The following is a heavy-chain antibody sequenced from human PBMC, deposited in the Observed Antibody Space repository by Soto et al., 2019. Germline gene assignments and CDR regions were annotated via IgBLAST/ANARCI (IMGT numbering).Heavy chain of an antibody. D-gene: IGHD1-26*01. CDR2: ISYDGSQK. CDR1: GFTFSDYG. Sequence: GGSLRLSCEASGFTFSDYGIHWVRHAPGKGLDWAAVISYDGSQKYYADSVKGRFTISRDNSKNSLYLQMNSLRDEDTAVYYCAKDSVEFTTSPTFDHWGQGALVTVSS. CDR3: AKDSVEFTTSPTFDH. J-gene: IGHJ4*02. V-gene: IGHV3-30*18.